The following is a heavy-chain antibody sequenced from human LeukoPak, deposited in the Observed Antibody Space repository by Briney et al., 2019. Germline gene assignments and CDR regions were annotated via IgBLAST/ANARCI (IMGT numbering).Heavy chain of an antibody. V-gene: IGHV1-24*01. CDR3: ATTNAGATYRLDFDY. J-gene: IGHJ4*02. CDR1: GYTLTELS. Sequence: GASVKVSCKVSGYTLTELSMHWVRQAPGKGLEWMGGFDPEDGETIYAQKFQGRVTMTEDTSTDTAYMELSSLRSEDTAVYYCATTNAGATYRLDFDYWGQGTLVTVSS. CDR2: FDPEDGET. D-gene: IGHD1-26*01.